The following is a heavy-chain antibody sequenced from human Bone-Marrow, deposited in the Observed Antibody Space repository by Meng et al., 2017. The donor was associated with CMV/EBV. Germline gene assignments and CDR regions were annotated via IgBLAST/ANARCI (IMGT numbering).Heavy chain of an antibody. V-gene: IGHV1-18*01. Sequence: ASVKVSCKASGYTFTSYGISWVRQAPGQGLEWMGWISAYNGNTNYAQKLQGRVTMTTDTSTSTAYMELRSLRADDTAVYYCAGRGLGQTYDFWRGYQFHGEYYFDDWGQGPLVTVSS. J-gene: IGHJ4*02. D-gene: IGHD3-3*01. CDR3: AGRGLGQTYDFWRGYQFHGEYYFDD. CDR2: ISAYNGNT. CDR1: GYTFTSYG.